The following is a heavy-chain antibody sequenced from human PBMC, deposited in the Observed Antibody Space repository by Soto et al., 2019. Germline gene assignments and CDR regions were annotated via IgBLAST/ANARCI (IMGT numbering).Heavy chain of an antibody. CDR1: GGTFSSYA. CDR3: ARISSYGTPVDY. D-gene: IGHD5-18*01. CDR2: IIPIFGTA. Sequence: VKVSCKASGGTFSSYAISWVRQAPGQGLEWMGGIIPIFGTANYAQKFQGRVTITADKSTSTAYMELSSLRSEDTAVYYCARISSYGTPVDYWGQGTLVTVSS. V-gene: IGHV1-69*06. J-gene: IGHJ4*02.